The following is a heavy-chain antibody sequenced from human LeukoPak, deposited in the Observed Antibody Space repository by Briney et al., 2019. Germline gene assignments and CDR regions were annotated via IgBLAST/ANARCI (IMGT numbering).Heavy chain of an antibody. Sequence: GGSLRLSCAASGFTFSSYWMSWVRQAPGKGLEWVANIKQDGSEKYYVDSVKGRFTISRDNSKNTLYLQMNSLRAEDTAVYYCARGAGYNYPYYFDYWGQGTLVTVSS. D-gene: IGHD5-24*01. CDR1: GFTFSSYW. V-gene: IGHV3-7*03. CDR3: ARGAGYNYPYYFDY. CDR2: IKQDGSEK. J-gene: IGHJ4*02.